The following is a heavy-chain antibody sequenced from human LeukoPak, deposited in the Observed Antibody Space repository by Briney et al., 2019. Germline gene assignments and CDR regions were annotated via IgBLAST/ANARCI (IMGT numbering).Heavy chain of an antibody. Sequence: GSLRLSCAASGFTFSSYWMSWIRQPPGKGLEWIGEINHSGSTNYNPSLKSRVTISVDTSKNQFSLKLSSVTAADTAVYYCARTTAMVTRYWFDPWGQGTLVTVSS. D-gene: IGHD5-18*01. CDR1: GFTFSSYW. CDR3: ARTTAMVTRYWFDP. CDR2: INHSGST. V-gene: IGHV4-34*01. J-gene: IGHJ5*02.